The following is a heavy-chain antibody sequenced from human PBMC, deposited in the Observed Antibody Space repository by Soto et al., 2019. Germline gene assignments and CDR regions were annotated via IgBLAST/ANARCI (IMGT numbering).Heavy chain of an antibody. CDR3: ARQHNCLWSDCHLFAY. CDR2: ITAYNGKT. V-gene: IGHV1-18*04. Sequence: AGVKACCKASCYTFSNYGVSWGRQAPGQGLEWMGWITAYNGKTNYAHNFEGRVAMTIDTSTSTAYMELRSLRSDDTAVYYRARQHNCLWSDCHLFAYWGQGTLVSGSS. CDR1: CYTFSNYG. D-gene: IGHD1-1*01. J-gene: IGHJ4*02.